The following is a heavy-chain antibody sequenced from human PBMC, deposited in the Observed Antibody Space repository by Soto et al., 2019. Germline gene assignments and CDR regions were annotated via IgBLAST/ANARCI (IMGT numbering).Heavy chain of an antibody. V-gene: IGHV1-69*05. Sequence: GASVKVSCKASGGTFSSYAISWVRQAPGQGLEWMGGFNPIFETANYAQKFQGRVTITTDESTNTAYMELSSLRSEDTAVYYCTRGITLIRGVIPPGYYYGMDVWGQGTKVTVYS. CDR1: GGTFSSYA. D-gene: IGHD3-10*01. CDR3: TRGITLIRGVIPPGYYYGMDV. J-gene: IGHJ6*02. CDR2: FNPIFETA.